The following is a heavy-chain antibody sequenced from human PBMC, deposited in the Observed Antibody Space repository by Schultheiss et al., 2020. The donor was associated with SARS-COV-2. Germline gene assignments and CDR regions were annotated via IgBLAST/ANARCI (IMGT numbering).Heavy chain of an antibody. D-gene: IGHD5-12*01. CDR3: TTDPWHGMDV. J-gene: IGHJ6*02. CDR2: IKSKTDGGTT. V-gene: IGHV3-15*01. Sequence: GGSLRLSCAASGFTVSSNYMSWVRQAPGKGLEWVGRIKSKTDGGTTDYAAPVKGRFTISRDDSKNTLYLQMNSLKTEDTAVYYCTTDPWHGMDVWGQGTTVTVSS. CDR1: GFTVSSNY.